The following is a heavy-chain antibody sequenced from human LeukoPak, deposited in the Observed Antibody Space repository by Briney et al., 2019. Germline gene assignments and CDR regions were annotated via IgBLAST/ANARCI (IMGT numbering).Heavy chain of an antibody. Sequence: PSETLSLTCAVYGGSFSGYYWSWIRQPPGKGLEWIGEINHSGSTNYNPSLKSRVTISVDTSKNQFSLKLSSVTAADTAVYYCARGCSGGSCFVYWGQGTLVTVSS. J-gene: IGHJ4*02. CDR3: ARGCSGGSCFVY. CDR1: GGSFSGYY. V-gene: IGHV4-34*01. D-gene: IGHD2-15*01. CDR2: INHSGST.